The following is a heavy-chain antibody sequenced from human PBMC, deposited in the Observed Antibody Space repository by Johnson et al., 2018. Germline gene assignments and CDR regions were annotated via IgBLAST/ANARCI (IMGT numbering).Heavy chain of an antibody. CDR3: AKGVNVLLWSGELSADAFDI. CDR2: ISGGGGST. J-gene: IGHJ3*02. V-gene: IGHV3-23*04. CDR1: GFPFSSYA. Sequence: EVQLVETGGGLVQTGGSLRLSCAASGFPFSSYAMSWVRQTPGKGLEWVSVISGGGGSTYYADSVKGRLTIYRKHSKNQLYLQMTSLGDGDKAVYYGAKGVNVLLWSGELSADAFDIWGQGTMVTVSS. D-gene: IGHD3-10*01.